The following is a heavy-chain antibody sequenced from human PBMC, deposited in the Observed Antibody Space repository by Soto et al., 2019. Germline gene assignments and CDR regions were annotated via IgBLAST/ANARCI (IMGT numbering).Heavy chain of an antibody. V-gene: IGHV1-18*01. CDR2: ISAYNGNT. Sequence: ASVKVSCKASGYTFTSYGISWVRQAPGQGLGWMGWISAYNGNTNYAQKLQGRVTMTTDTSTSTAYMELRSLRSDDTAVYYCAREMANSSGWFWGSYYYYYGMDVWGQGTTVTSP. D-gene: IGHD6-19*01. CDR1: GYTFTSYG. CDR3: AREMANSSGWFWGSYYYYYGMDV. J-gene: IGHJ6*02.